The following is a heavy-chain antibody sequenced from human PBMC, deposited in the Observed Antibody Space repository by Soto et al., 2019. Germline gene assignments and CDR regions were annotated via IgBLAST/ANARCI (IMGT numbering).Heavy chain of an antibody. CDR2: ISWNSGSI. CDR3: ARDSSGYLDAFDI. D-gene: IGHD3-22*01. J-gene: IGHJ3*02. CDR1: GFTFDDYA. V-gene: IGHV3-9*01. Sequence: GGSLRLSCAASGFTFDDYAMHWVRQAPGKGLEWVSGISWNSGSIGYADSVKGRFTISRDNAKNSLYLQMNSLRAEDTALYYCARDSSGYLDAFDIWGQGAMVTVSS.